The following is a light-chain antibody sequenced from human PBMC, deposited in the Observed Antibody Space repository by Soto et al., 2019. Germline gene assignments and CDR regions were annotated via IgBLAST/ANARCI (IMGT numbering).Light chain of an antibody. V-gene: IGKV1-5*01. CDR1: QSITTW. CDR2: DAS. CDR3: QQYNNYPPFT. Sequence: PSTLSASVGDRVTITCRASQSITTWLAWYQQKPGKAPKLLIYDASSLASGVPSRFSGSGSGTEFTLAISSLHPDDFATYYCQQYNNYPPFTFGPGTKVDIK. J-gene: IGKJ3*01.